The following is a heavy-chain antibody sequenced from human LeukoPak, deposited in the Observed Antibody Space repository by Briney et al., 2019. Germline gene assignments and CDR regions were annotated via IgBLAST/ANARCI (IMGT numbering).Heavy chain of an antibody. D-gene: IGHD3-9*01. V-gene: IGHV1-2*06. J-gene: IGHJ6*03. CDR1: GYTFTGYY. CDR2: INPNSGGT. Sequence: ASVKVSCKASGYTFTGYYMHWVRQAPGQGLEWMGRINPNSGGTNYALKFQGRVTMTRDTSISTAYMEPSRLRSDDTAVYYCAREEQYYDILTGYYSYYYYYMDVWGKGTTVTVSS. CDR3: AREEQYYDILTGYYSYYYYYMDV.